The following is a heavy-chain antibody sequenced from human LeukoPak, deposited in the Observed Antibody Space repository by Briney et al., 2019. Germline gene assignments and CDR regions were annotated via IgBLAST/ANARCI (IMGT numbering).Heavy chain of an antibody. D-gene: IGHD3-22*01. J-gene: IGHJ3*02. V-gene: IGHV3-48*03. CDR3: AKDRRYYDSSGYSNDAFDI. Sequence: PGGSLRLSCAASGFTFSSYEMNWVRQAPGKGLEWVSYISSSGSTIYYADSVKGRFTISRDNSKNTLYLQMNSLRAEDTAVYYCAKDRRYYDSSGYSNDAFDIWGQGTMVTVSS. CDR2: ISSSGSTI. CDR1: GFTFSSYE.